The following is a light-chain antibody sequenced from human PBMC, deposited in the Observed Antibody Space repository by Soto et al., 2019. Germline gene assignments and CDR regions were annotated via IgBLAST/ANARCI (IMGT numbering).Light chain of an antibody. CDR2: EVS. CDR3: TSYTSSSTWV. CDR1: SSDVGGYNY. V-gene: IGLV2-14*01. J-gene: IGLJ3*02. Sequence: QSALTQPASVSGSPGQSITISCTGNSSDVGGYNYVSWYQQHPGKAPKLMIYEVSNRPSGVSNRFSGSKSGNTASLAISGRQAEDEADYYCTSYTSSSTWVFGGGTKLTVL.